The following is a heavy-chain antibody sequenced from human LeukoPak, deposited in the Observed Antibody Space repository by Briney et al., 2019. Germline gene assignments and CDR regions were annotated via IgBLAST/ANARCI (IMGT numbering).Heavy chain of an antibody. D-gene: IGHD5-12*01. CDR1: GGSISSYY. Sequence: PSETLSLTCTVSGGSISSYYWSWIRQPPGKGLEWIGYIYTSVSTNYNPSLKSRVTISVDTSKNQFSLKLRSVTAADTAVYYCARQIRGYSGYDKGFHYYYMDVWGKGTTVTVSS. V-gene: IGHV4-4*09. CDR3: ARQIRGYSGYDKGFHYYYMDV. J-gene: IGHJ6*03. CDR2: IYTSVST.